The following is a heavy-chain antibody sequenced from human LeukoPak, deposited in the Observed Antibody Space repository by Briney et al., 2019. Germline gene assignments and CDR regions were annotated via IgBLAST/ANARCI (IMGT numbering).Heavy chain of an antibody. CDR1: GGTFSSYA. CDR3: ARGRISGYDEWDY. Sequence: SVKVSCKASGGTFSSYAISWVRQAPGQGLEWMGGIIPIFGTANYALKFQGRVTITADKSTSTAYMELSSLRSEDTAVYYCARGRISGYDEWDYWGQGTLVTVSS. CDR2: IIPIFGTA. D-gene: IGHD5-12*01. J-gene: IGHJ4*02. V-gene: IGHV1-69*06.